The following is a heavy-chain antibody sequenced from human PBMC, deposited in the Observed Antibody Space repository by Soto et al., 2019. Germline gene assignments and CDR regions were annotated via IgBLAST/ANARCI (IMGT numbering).Heavy chain of an antibody. D-gene: IGHD3-16*01. CDR1: GFIFSNAW. CDR2: IKSKVVGGTS. Sequence: GGSLRLSCAASGFIFSNAWINWVRQAPGKGLEWVGRIKSKVVGGTSDFAAPVKDRFAISRDDSKNIVYLEMNGLKTEDTAMYYCTTDSYMTTVIVRFDYWGHGTQVTVSS. V-gene: IGHV3-15*07. CDR3: TTDSYMTTVIVRFDY. J-gene: IGHJ4*01.